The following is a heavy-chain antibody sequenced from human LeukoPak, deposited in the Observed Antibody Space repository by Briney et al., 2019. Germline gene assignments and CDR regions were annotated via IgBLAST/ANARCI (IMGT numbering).Heavy chain of an antibody. D-gene: IGHD1-26*01. CDR2: IYYSGST. J-gene: IGHJ4*02. CDR1: GYSISSGYY. Sequence: PSETLSLTCNVSGYSISSGYYWAWIRQSPGKGLEWIGSIYYSGSTYYNPSLKSRVTISVDTSKNQFSLKLSSVTAADTAVYYCARHSPVGIFYFDYWGQGTLVTVSS. CDR3: ARHSPVGIFYFDY. V-gene: IGHV4-38-2*02.